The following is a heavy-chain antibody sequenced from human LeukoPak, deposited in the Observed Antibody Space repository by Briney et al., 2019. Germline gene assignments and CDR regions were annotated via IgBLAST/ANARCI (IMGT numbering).Heavy chain of an antibody. Sequence: GGSLRLSCAASGFTFSSYGMHWVRQAPGKGLEWVAFIRYDGSNKYYADSVKGRFTISRDNSKNTLYLQMNSLRAEDTAVYYCAKDIGTVYYFDYWGQGTLVTVSS. J-gene: IGHJ4*02. D-gene: IGHD1-26*01. CDR3: AKDIGTVYYFDY. V-gene: IGHV3-30*02. CDR1: GFTFSSYG. CDR2: IRYDGSNK.